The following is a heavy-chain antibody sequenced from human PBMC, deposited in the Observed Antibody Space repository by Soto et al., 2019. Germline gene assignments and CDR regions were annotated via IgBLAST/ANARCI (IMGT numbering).Heavy chain of an antibody. D-gene: IGHD2-2*01. V-gene: IGHV4-59*12. CDR3: ASLPATSDFDY. J-gene: IGHJ4*02. CDR1: GGSISSYY. Sequence: SSETLSLTCTVSGGSISSYYWSWIRQPPGKGLEWIGYIYYSGSTNYNPSLKSRVTISVDKSKNQFSLKLSSVTAADTAVYYCASLPATSDFDYWGQGTLVTVSS. CDR2: IYYSGST.